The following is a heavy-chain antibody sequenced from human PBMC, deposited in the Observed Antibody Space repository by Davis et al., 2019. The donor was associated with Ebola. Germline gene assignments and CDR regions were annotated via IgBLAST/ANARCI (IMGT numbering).Heavy chain of an antibody. CDR3: ARDKDETSSAYDY. CDR2: ITRSSGAM. CDR1: GFTFSSYE. J-gene: IGHJ4*02. Sequence: GESLKISCAASGFTFSSYEMNWVRQAPGRGLEWIAYITRSSGAMHYADAVKGRFSISRDDAKNSLYLQMNSLRAEDTAVYYCARDKDETSSAYDYWGQGSLVTVSS. D-gene: IGHD6-6*01. V-gene: IGHV3-48*03.